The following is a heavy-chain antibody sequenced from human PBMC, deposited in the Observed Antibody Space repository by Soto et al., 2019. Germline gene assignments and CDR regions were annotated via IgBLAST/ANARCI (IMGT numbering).Heavy chain of an antibody. CDR3: AKASTYEYVWGSFRYYFDL. D-gene: IGHD3-16*02. Sequence: GGSLRLSCAASGFTFSSYSMNWVRQAPGKGLEWVSYISSSSSTIYYADSVKGRFTISRDNSQNTLHLQMNSLRAEDTAVYYCAKASTYEYVWGSFRYYFDLCGQGALVTGS. V-gene: IGHV3-48*04. CDR1: GFTFSSYS. CDR2: ISSSSSTI. J-gene: IGHJ4*02.